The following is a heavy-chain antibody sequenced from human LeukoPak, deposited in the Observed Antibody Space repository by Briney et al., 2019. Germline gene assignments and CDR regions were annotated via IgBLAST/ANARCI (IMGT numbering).Heavy chain of an antibody. Sequence: ASGKVSCKASGYTFTGYYIHWVRQAPGQLLEWMGWINPNSGGTSYARRFQGRVTMTRDTSISTAYMELSSLRSDDTAVYYCARPGYTSGWIRGDFGHWGLGTLVTVSS. CDR1: GYTFTGYY. J-gene: IGHJ4*02. CDR2: INPNSGGT. D-gene: IGHD6-25*01. V-gene: IGHV1-2*02. CDR3: ARPGYTSGWIRGDFGH.